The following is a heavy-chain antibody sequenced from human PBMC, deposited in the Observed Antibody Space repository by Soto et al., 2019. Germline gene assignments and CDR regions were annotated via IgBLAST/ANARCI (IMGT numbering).Heavy chain of an antibody. V-gene: IGHV1-69*02. D-gene: IGHD3-22*01. CDR2: IIPILGIA. CDR3: ARAYYYDSSGLNPYFDY. J-gene: IGHJ4*02. Sequence: GASVKVSCKASGGTFSSYTISWVRQAPGQGLEWMGRIIPILGIANYAQKFQGRVTITADKSTSTAYMELSSLRSEDTAVYYCARAYYYDSSGLNPYFDYWGQGTLVTVSS. CDR1: GGTFSSYT.